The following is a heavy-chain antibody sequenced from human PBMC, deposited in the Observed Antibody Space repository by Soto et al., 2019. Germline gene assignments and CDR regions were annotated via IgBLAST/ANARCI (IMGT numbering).Heavy chain of an antibody. CDR1: GGSFSGYY. D-gene: IGHD2-15*01. CDR3: ARGRPERVVVGASNWFDP. Sequence: ASETLSLTCAVYGGSFSGYYWSWIRQPPGKGLEWIGEINHSGSTNYNPSLKSRVTISVDTSKNQFSLKLSSVTAADTAVYYCARGRPERVVVGASNWFDPWGQGTLVTVSS. J-gene: IGHJ5*02. V-gene: IGHV4-34*01. CDR2: INHSGST.